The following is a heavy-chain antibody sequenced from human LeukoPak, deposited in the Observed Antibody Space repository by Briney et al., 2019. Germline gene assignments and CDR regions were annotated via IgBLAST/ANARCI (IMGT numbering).Heavy chain of an antibody. CDR1: GFTFSDYY. CDR2: ISPSGATI. J-gene: IGHJ3*02. V-gene: IGHV3-11*04. Sequence: GGSLRLSCAASGFTFSDYYINWIRQAPGKGLEWISYISPSGATIYYADSVKGRFTISRDNVKNSLYLQMNSLRAEDTAMYYCARQMGRTLWAFDIWGQGTMVTVSS. CDR3: ARQMGRTLWAFDI. D-gene: IGHD2-21*01.